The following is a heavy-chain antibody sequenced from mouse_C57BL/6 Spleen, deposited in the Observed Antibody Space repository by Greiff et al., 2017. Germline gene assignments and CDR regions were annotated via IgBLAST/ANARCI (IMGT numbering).Heavy chain of an antibody. V-gene: IGHV5-17*01. CDR2: ISSGSSTI. J-gene: IGHJ4*01. Sequence: DVKLVESGGGLVKPGGSLKLSCAASGFTFSDYGMHWVRQAPEKGLEWVAYISSGSSTIYYADTVKGRFTISSCNAKNTLFLQMTSLRSEDTAMYYGARSRFYAMDYWGQGTSVTVSS. CDR3: ARSRFYAMDY. CDR1: GFTFSDYG.